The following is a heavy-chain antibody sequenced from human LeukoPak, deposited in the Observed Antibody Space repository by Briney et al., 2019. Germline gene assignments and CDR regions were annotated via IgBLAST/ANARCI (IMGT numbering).Heavy chain of an antibody. CDR3: ARDYYGGNSVYYYYGMDV. D-gene: IGHD4-23*01. CDR1: GFTFSSYS. V-gene: IGHV3-48*04. CDR2: ISSSSSTI. Sequence: PGGSLRLSCAASGFTFSSYSMNWVRQAPGKGLEWVSYISSSSSTIYYADSVKGRFTISRDNAKNSLYLQMNSLRAEDTAVYYCARDYYGGNSVYYYYGMDVWGQGTTVTVSS. J-gene: IGHJ6*02.